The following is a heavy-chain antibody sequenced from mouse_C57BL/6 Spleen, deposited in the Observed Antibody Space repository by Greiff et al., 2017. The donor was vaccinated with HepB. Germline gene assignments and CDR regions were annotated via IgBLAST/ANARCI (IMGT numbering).Heavy chain of an antibody. Sequence: EVQLVESGGGLVQPKGSLKLSCAASGFSFNTYAMNWVRQAPGKGLEWVARIRSKSNNYATYYADSVKDRFTISRDDSESMLYLQMNNLKTEDTAIYYCVRQGDGLSYYFDDWGQGTTLTVSS. CDR1: GFSFNTYA. V-gene: IGHV10-1*01. CDR3: VRQGDGLSYYFDD. D-gene: IGHD2-2*01. CDR2: IRSKSNNYAT. J-gene: IGHJ2*01.